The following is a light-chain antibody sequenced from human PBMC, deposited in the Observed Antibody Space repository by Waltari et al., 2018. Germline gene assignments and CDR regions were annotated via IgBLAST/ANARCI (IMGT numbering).Light chain of an antibody. J-gene: IGLJ2*01. Sequence: QSVLTQPASVSGSPGQSLTISCTGTSRAVGMYNLVSWYQHHPGKAPKVMIYEVTKRPSGVSNRFSGSKSGNTASLTISGLQAEDESDYYCCSYAGSGIVIFGGGTKLTVL. CDR3: CSYAGSGIVI. CDR1: SRAVGMYNL. CDR2: EVT. V-gene: IGLV2-23*02.